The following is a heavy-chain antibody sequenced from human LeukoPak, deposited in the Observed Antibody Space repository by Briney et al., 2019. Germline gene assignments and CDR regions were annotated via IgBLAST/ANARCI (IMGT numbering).Heavy chain of an antibody. D-gene: IGHD1-26*01. Sequence: ASVKVSCKASGGTFSSYAVSWVRLTPGQGLEWMGWINPNSGGTNYAQKFQGRVTMTRDTSISTAYMELNRLRSDDTAVYYCATFAGEHQAPFDYWGQGTLVTVSS. CDR1: GGTFSSYA. V-gene: IGHV1-2*02. J-gene: IGHJ4*02. CDR3: ATFAGEHQAPFDY. CDR2: INPNSGGT.